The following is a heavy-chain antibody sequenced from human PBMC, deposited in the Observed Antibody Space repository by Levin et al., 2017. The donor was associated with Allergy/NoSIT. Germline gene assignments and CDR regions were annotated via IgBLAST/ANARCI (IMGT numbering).Heavy chain of an antibody. V-gene: IGHV4-30-2*01. CDR2: IYESGST. CDR1: GGSISSGAYH. J-gene: IGHJ4*02. D-gene: IGHD3-16*01. CDR3: ARGDYYFDY. Sequence: PSETLSLTCAVSGGSISSGAYHWTWIRQPPGKGLEWIGYIYESGSTYYNPSLNSRVTMSADRSKNQFSLIMTSVTAADTDVYYCARGDYYFDYWGQGTLVTVSS.